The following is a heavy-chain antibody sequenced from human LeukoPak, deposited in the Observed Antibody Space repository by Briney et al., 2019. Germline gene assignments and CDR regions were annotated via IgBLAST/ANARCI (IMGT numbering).Heavy chain of an antibody. CDR3: ASYSIPGAYV. CDR1: GFTFSSYG. D-gene: IGHD4-11*01. V-gene: IGHV3-21*01. CDR2: MSTTSSNK. J-gene: IGHJ6*02. Sequence: GGSLRLSCAASGFTFSSYGMNWVRQAPGKGLEWVSSMSTTSSNKYYADSVKGRFTISRDNAKNSPYLQMNSLRVEDAAVYYCASYSIPGAYVWGQGTTVTVSS.